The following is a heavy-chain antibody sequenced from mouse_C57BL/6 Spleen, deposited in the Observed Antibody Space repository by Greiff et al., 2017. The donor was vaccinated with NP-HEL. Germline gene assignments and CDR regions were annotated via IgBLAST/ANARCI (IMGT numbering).Heavy chain of an antibody. Sequence: QVQLKQSGAELVKPGASVKLSCKASGYTFTEYTIHWVKQRSGQGLEWIGWFYPGSGSIKYNEKFKDKATLTADKSSSTVYMGLSRLTAEDSAVYFGARHEEGPTVVAPYAMDYWGQGTSVTVSS. D-gene: IGHD1-1*01. CDR3: ARHEEGPTVVAPYAMDY. CDR2: FYPGSGSI. J-gene: IGHJ4*01. CDR1: GYTFTEYT. V-gene: IGHV1-62-2*01.